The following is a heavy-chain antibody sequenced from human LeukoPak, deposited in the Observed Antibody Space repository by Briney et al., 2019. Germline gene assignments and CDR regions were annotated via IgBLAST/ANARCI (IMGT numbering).Heavy chain of an antibody. D-gene: IGHD3-10*01. CDR2: IWFDGSNQ. Sequence: GWSLRLSCAASGFTFSSYGMHGVRQAPAKGLEWVAVIWFDGSNQYYADSVKGRFTISRDNPKNTLYLQMNSLRAEDTAVYYCAKDISPLWFGEWNYFDYWGQGTLVTVSS. CDR3: AKDISPLWFGEWNYFDY. V-gene: IGHV3-33*06. CDR1: GFTFSSYG. J-gene: IGHJ4*02.